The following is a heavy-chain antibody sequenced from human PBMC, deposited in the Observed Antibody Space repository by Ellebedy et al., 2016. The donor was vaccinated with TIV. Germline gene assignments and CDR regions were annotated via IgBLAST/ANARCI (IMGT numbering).Heavy chain of an antibody. V-gene: IGHV3-30*02. Sequence: PGGSLRLSCVASGFTFRSYGMYWVRQAPGKGLEWAAFIQYDGSDKHYADSVKGRFTISRDNSKNTLYLQMNSLRPEDTAVYYCAKLIQHTDRGAVDIWGQGTMVTVSS. J-gene: IGHJ3*02. CDR2: IQYDGSDK. D-gene: IGHD2-21*01. CDR1: GFTFRSYG. CDR3: AKLIQHTDRGAVDI.